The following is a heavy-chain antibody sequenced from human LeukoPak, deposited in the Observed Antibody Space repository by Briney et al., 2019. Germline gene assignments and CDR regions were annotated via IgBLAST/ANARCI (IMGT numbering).Heavy chain of an antibody. CDR3: ARDSDRFCGSYYGGY. V-gene: IGHV3-48*01. D-gene: IGHD1-26*01. J-gene: IGHJ4*02. CDR2: ISSSSSTI. Sequence: GGSLRLSCAASGFTFSSDSMNWVRQAPGKGLEWVSYISSSSSTISYADSVKGRFTISRDNAKNSLYLQMNSLRAEDTAVYYCARDSDRFCGSYYGGYWGQGTLVTVSS. CDR1: GFTFSSDS.